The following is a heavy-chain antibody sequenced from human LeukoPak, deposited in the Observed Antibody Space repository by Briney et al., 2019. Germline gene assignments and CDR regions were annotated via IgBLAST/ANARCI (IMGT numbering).Heavy chain of an antibody. CDR1: GFTFSSHA. CDR3: ARVTSYRYYYYMDV. D-gene: IGHD3-16*02. J-gene: IGHJ6*03. V-gene: IGHV3-48*03. CDR2: ISSSGSTI. Sequence: GGSLRLSCAASGFTFSSHAMNWVRQAPGKGLEWVSYISSSGSTIYYADSVKGRFTISRDNAKNSLYLQMNSLRAEDTALYYCARVTSYRYYYYMDVWGKGTTVTVSS.